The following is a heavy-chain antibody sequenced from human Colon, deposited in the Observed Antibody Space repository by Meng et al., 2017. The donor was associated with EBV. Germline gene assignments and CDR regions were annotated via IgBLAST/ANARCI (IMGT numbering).Heavy chain of an antibody. CDR1: GYSLRSYA. Sequence: QVQLVQYGFELEKPGASVKVSCKASGYSLRSYAVNWLRQAPGRGLEWMGWINPSTAHPTYAQDFTGRFVFSLDISVNTAYLQINSLKAEDTAIYYCVRDVPDGDISLFDSWGQGTLVTVSS. J-gene: IGHJ4*02. CDR3: VRDVPDGDISLFDS. V-gene: IGHV7-4-1*02. CDR2: INPSTAHP. D-gene: IGHD2-21*02.